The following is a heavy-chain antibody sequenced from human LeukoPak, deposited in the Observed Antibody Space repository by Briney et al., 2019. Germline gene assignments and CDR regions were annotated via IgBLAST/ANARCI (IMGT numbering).Heavy chain of an antibody. D-gene: IGHD4-17*01. CDR1: GFTFSNYG. CDR2: ISYDGSNK. J-gene: IGHJ4*01. CDR3: AKVDYGDYGFLEN. V-gene: IGHV3-30*18. Sequence: GGSLRLSCAASGFTFSNYGMHWVRQTPGKGLEWVAIISYDGSNKYYADSVKGRFTISRDISKNTLYLQMNSLRPEDTAVYFCAKVDYGDYGFLENWGQEPWSPSPQ.